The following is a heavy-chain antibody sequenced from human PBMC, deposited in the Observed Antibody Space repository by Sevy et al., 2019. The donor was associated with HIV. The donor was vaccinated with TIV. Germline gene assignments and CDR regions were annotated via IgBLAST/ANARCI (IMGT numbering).Heavy chain of an antibody. CDR1: GFTFNNYY. J-gene: IGHJ6*02. CDR2: IKKDGSEK. Sequence: GGSLRLSCAASGFTFNNYYMSWVRQAPGKGLEWVANIKKDGSEKYYVDSVKGRFTTSRDNAKNSLYLQMNSLRVEDTAVYYCARCSYDSRGYFYYFFGLDVWGQGTTVTVSS. D-gene: IGHD3-22*01. V-gene: IGHV3-7*01. CDR3: ARCSYDSRGYFYYFFGLDV.